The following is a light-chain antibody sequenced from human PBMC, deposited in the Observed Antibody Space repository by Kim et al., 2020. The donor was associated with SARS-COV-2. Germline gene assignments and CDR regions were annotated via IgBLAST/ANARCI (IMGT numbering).Light chain of an antibody. CDR2: VHN. CDR1: SGSIASNY. CDR3: QSYDSTTLWV. V-gene: IGLV6-57*02. J-gene: IGLJ3*02. Sequence: KTVTISCTGSSGSIASNYVQWSQQRPGSAPTTVIYVHNQRPSGVPDRFSGSIDSSPNSASLTISGLTTEDEADYYCQSYDSTTLWVFGGGTQLTVL.